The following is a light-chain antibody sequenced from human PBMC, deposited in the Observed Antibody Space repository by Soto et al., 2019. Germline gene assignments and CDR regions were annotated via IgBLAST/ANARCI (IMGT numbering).Light chain of an antibody. Sequence: DIQMTQSPSTLSASVGDRVTITCRASQSISSWLAWYQQKPGKAPKLLIYDASSLESGVPSRFSGSGSGTEFTRTISSLQPDDCATYYCQQYNSYPWTFGQGTKVEIK. CDR1: QSISSW. J-gene: IGKJ1*01. CDR3: QQYNSYPWT. CDR2: DAS. V-gene: IGKV1-5*01.